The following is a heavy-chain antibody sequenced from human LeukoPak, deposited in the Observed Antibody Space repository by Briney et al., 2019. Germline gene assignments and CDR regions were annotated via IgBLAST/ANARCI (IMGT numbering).Heavy chain of an antibody. J-gene: IGHJ3*02. CDR3: AREWADAFDI. D-gene: IGHD1-26*01. CDR2: INHSGST. Sequence: SETLSLTCAVYGGSFSGYYWSWVRQPPGKGLEWIGEINHSGSTNYNPSLKSRVTISVDTSKNQFSLKLSSVTAADTAVYYCAREWADAFDIWGQGTMVTVSS. V-gene: IGHV4-34*01. CDR1: GGSFSGYY.